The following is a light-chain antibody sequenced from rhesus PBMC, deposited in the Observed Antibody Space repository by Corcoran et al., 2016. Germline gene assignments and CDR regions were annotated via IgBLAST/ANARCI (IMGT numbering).Light chain of an antibody. Sequence: QAALTQPRSVSGSPGQSVTISCTGTSSDIGGYNYVSWYQQHPGTVPKLMIYEVSKRPSGVSDRFSGSKSGNTASLTISGLQAEDEADYYCSSYAGSNYIFGAGTRLTVL. CDR2: EVS. CDR1: SSDIGGYNY. V-gene: IGLV2-32*02. J-gene: IGLJ1*01. CDR3: SSYAGSNYI.